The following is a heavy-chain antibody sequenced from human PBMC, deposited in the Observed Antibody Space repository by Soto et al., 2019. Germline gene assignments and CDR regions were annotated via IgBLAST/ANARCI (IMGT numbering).Heavy chain of an antibody. J-gene: IGHJ6*02. D-gene: IGHD6-19*01. CDR1: GFTFSGSA. CDR2: IRSKANSYAT. CDR3: TRLYYSSGWYRRGMDV. V-gene: IGHV3-73*01. Sequence: GSLRLSCAASGFTFSGSAMHWVRQASGKGLEWVGRIRSKANSYATAYAASVKGRLTISRDDSKNTAYLQMNSLKTEDTAVYYCTRLYYSSGWYRRGMDVWGQGTTVTVSS.